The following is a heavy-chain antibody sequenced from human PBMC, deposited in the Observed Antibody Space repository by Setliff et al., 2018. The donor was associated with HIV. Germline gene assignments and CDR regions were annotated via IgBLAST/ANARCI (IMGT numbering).Heavy chain of an antibody. CDR2: VSASGTT. CDR1: GGSMSRVY. J-gene: IGHJ3*02. Sequence: SETLSLTCSVSGGSMSRVYWTWIRQPPGKGLEWIGYVSASGTTKYNPSRQSRVTISGDSSKNQFSLRLSSVTAADTAVYYCAKEGSWNDDSGAFNIWGQGTMVTVSS. V-gene: IGHV4-4*08. D-gene: IGHD1-1*01. CDR3: AKEGSWNDDSGAFNI.